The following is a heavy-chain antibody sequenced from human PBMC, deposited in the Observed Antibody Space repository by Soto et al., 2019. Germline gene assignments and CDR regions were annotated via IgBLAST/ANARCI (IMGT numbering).Heavy chain of an antibody. CDR3: ARAARRITMIVVEVNDAFDI. Sequence: QVQLQESGPGLVKPSQTLSLTCTVSGGSISSGDYYWSWIRQPPGKGLEWIGYIYYSGSTYYNPSLKCLVTISVDTSKNQFSLKLSSVTAADTAVYYCARAARRITMIVVEVNDAFDIWGQGTMVTVSS. CDR1: GGSISSGDYY. V-gene: IGHV4-30-4*01. CDR2: IYYSGST. D-gene: IGHD3-22*01. J-gene: IGHJ3*02.